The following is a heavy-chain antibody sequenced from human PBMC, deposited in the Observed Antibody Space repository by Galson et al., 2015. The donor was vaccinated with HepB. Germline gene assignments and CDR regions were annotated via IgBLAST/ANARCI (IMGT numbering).Heavy chain of an antibody. CDR2: TWHDGSKK. J-gene: IGHJ4*02. Sequence: SLRLSCAASGVTFSRFGMHWVRQAPGKGLEWVAGTWHDGSKKFYVGSVKGRFTISRDNSKSVLYLQMNSLRPEDTAMYYCARDGSGNTPYSYFDSWGQGTLVTVSS. CDR3: ARDGSGNTPYSYFDS. CDR1: GVTFSRFG. D-gene: IGHD5-18*01. V-gene: IGHV3-33*01.